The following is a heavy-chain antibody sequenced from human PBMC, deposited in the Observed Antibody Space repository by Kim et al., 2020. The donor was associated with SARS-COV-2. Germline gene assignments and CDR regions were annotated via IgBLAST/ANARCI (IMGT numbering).Heavy chain of an antibody. V-gene: IGHV4-31*02. Sequence: KSRVTISVDTSKNQFSLKLSSVTAADTAVYYCARNMGSTMIVVVTGGFDTWGQGTLVTVSS. CDR3: ARNMGSTMIVVVTGGFDT. J-gene: IGHJ5*02. D-gene: IGHD3-22*01.